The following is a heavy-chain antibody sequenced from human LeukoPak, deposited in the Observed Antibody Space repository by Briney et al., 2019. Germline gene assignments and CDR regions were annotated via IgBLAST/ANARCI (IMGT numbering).Heavy chain of an antibody. D-gene: IGHD1-26*01. J-gene: IGHJ4*02. V-gene: IGHV1-8*01. CDR2: MNPKSGNR. Sequence: GASVKVSCKTSGYIFSTYDINWVRQATGQGLEWMGWMNPKSGNRDYARKFQGRLSITRNTTISTAYMELSGLTSEDTAIYFCARGGNEGATPDYWGQGTLVTISS. CDR3: ARGGNEGATPDY. CDR1: GYIFSTYD.